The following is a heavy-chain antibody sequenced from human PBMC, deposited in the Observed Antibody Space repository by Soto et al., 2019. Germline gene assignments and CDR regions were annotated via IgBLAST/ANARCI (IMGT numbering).Heavy chain of an antibody. D-gene: IGHD3-3*01. CDR3: ARVFFPGDLRFLAQSGYYGMDV. V-gene: IGHV3-7*05. Sequence: GGSLRLSCAASGFTFSSYWMSWVRQAPGKGLEWVANIKQDGSEKYYVDSVKGRFTISRDNAKNSLYLQMNSLRAEDTAVYYCARVFFPGDLRFLAQSGYYGMDVWGQGTTVTVSS. CDR2: IKQDGSEK. J-gene: IGHJ6*02. CDR1: GFTFSSYW.